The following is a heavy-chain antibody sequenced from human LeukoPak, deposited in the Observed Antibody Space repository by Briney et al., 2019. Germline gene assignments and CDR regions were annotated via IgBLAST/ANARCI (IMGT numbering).Heavy chain of an antibody. CDR3: ASQQWLLSDFDY. CDR1: GFTVSSNS. CDR2: IYSGGST. Sequence: GGSLRLSCTVSGFTVSSNSMSWVRQAPGKGLEWVSFIYSGGSTQYSDSVKGRFTISRDNAKNSLYLQMNSLRAEDTAVYYCASQQWLLSDFDYWGQGTLVTVSS. D-gene: IGHD6-19*01. J-gene: IGHJ4*02. V-gene: IGHV3-53*01.